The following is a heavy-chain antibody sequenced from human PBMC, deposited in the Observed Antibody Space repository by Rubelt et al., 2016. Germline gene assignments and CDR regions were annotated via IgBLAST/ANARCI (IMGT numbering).Heavy chain of an antibody. CDR2: IYYSGST. V-gene: IGHV4-34*11. CDR3: ARGRNYFDY. J-gene: IGHJ4*02. CDR1: GGSFSGYY. Sequence: QVQLQQWGAGLLKPSETLSLTCAVYGGSFSGYYWSWIRQPPGKGLEWIGYIYYSGSTNYNPSLKSRCTISVDTSKNQFSLKLSSVTAADTAVYYCARGRNYFDYWGQGTLVTVSS.